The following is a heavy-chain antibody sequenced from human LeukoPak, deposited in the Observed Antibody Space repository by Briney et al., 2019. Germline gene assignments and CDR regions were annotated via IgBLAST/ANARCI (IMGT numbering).Heavy chain of an antibody. V-gene: IGHV3-11*04. D-gene: IGHD4-17*01. CDR3: ARDPGQRDYGDYTYYFDY. CDR1: GFTFSDYY. Sequence: GGSLRLSCAASGFTFSDYYMSWIRQAPGKGLEWVSYISSSGRTIYYADSVQGRFTISRDNAKNSLYLQMNSLRAEDTAVYYCARDPGQRDYGDYTYYFDYWGQGTLVTVSS. CDR2: ISSSGRTI. J-gene: IGHJ4*02.